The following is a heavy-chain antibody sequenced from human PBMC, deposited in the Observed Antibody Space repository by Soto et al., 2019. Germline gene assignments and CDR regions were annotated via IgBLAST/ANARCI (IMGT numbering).Heavy chain of an antibody. V-gene: IGHV4-30-2*01. Sequence: PSETPXLTFTVSGGSINSGGYSWTWIRQPPGKGLEWIGFIYHTGTTYYNPSLKSRVTISVDRSKNQFSLKLNSVTAADPAVYYCARGVNYCDSSGSSLFDPWGQGALGTVSS. CDR3: ARGVNYCDSSGSSLFDP. J-gene: IGHJ5*02. CDR2: IYHTGTT. CDR1: GGSINSGGYS. D-gene: IGHD3-22*01.